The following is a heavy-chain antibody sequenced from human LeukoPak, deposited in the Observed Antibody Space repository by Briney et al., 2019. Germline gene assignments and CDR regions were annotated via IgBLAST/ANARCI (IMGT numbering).Heavy chain of an antibody. CDR1: GSTFISYA. J-gene: IGHJ3*02. D-gene: IGHD2-2*01. V-gene: IGHV1-69*13. CDR3: ARDQEGYCSSTSCFPKDDAFDI. CDR2: IIPIFGTA. Sequence: ASVKVSCKASGSTFISYAISWVRQAPGQGLEWMGGIIPIFGTANYAQKFQGRVTITADESTGTAYMELSSLRSEDTAVYYCARDQEGYCSSTSCFPKDDAFDIWGQGTMVTVSS.